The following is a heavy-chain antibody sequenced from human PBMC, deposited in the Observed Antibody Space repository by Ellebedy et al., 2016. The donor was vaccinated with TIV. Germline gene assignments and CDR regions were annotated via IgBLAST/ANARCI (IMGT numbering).Heavy chain of an antibody. Sequence: GGSLRLXCAASGFTFSSYAMSWVRQAPGKGLEWVSAISGSGGSTYYADSVKGRFTISRDNSKNTLYLQMNSLRAEDTAVYYCAKDRTMIRGVMAPDDYWGQGTLVTVSS. CDR3: AKDRTMIRGVMAPDDY. CDR1: GFTFSSYA. CDR2: ISGSGGST. J-gene: IGHJ4*02. V-gene: IGHV3-23*01. D-gene: IGHD3-10*01.